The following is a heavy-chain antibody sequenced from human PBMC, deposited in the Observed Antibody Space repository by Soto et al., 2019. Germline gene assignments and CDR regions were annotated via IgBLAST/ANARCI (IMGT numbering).Heavy chain of an antibody. CDR3: ARNVHSSGWSYFDY. CDR1: GFTVSSNY. Sequence: GGSLRLSCAASGFTVSSNYMSWVRQAPGKGLEWVSVIYSGGSTYYADSVKGRFTISRDNSKNTLYLQMNSLRAEDTAVYYCARNVHSSGWSYFDYWGQGTLVTVSS. D-gene: IGHD6-19*01. J-gene: IGHJ4*02. CDR2: IYSGGST. V-gene: IGHV3-66*01.